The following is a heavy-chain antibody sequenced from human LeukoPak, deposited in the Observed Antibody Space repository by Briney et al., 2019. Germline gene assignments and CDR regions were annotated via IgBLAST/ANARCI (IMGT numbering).Heavy chain of an antibody. J-gene: IGHJ2*01. CDR1: GYTFTTYW. Sequence: GESLKISCQASGYTFTTYWIGWLRQMPGKGLECMGIIYPDDSDTTYSPSFQGQVTISADKSFSTAYLQWSSLKASDTAIYYCARLGGDTYYFGSASYPNWYFDLWGRGTLVTVSS. CDR3: ARLGGDTYYFGSASYPNWYFDL. V-gene: IGHV5-51*01. D-gene: IGHD3-10*01. CDR2: IYPDDSDT.